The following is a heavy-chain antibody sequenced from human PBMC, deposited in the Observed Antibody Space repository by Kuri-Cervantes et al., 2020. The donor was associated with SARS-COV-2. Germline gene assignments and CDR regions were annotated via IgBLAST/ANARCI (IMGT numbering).Heavy chain of an antibody. CDR2: IMQDGSET. CDR1: GFRFSSYW. CDR3: ARVWGTRLLWFGELPEVYFDY. D-gene: IGHD3-10*01. V-gene: IGHV3-7*01. J-gene: IGHJ4*02. Sequence: GGSLRLSCAASGFRFSSYWMTWVRQAPGKGLEWVANIMQDGSETYYVDSVEGRFTISRDNAKNSLYLQMNSLRAEDTAVYYCARVWGTRLLWFGELPEVYFDYWGQGTLVTVSS.